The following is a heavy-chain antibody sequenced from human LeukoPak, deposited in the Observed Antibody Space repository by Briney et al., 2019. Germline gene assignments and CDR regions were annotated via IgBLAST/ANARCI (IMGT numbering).Heavy chain of an antibody. CDR3: ASQGDSSGYYYYYGMDV. CDR2: ISSSGSTI. V-gene: IGHV3-48*03. CDR1: GFTFSSYE. D-gene: IGHD3-22*01. Sequence: GGSLRLSCAASGFTFSSYEMNWVRQAPGKGLEWVSYISSSGSTIYYADSVKGRFTIPRDNAKNSLYLQMNSLRAEDTAVYYCASQGDSSGYYYYYGMDVWGQGTTVTVSS. J-gene: IGHJ6*02.